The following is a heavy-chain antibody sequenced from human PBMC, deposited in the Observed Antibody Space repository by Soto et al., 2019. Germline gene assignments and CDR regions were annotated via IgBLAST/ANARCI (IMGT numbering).Heavy chain of an antibody. J-gene: IGHJ5*02. Sequence: SETLSLTITVSGGTITNYLWSWIRQSPGKGLEWIGYIYYSGTTNYNPSLMSRVTISVDTSKNHFSLKLTSVTAADTAVYYCARVYGSGSLTNWFDPWGRGTLVNVS. CDR1: GGTITNYL. V-gene: IGHV4-59*01. CDR2: IYYSGTT. D-gene: IGHD3-10*01. CDR3: ARVYGSGSLTNWFDP.